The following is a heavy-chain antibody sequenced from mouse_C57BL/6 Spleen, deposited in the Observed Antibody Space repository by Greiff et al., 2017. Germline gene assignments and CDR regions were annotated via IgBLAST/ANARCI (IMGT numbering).Heavy chain of an antibody. J-gene: IGHJ1*03. CDR3: ARSLDFLWDFDG. CDR1: GYAFSSSW. Sequence: QVQLQQSGPELVKPGASVKISCKASGYAFSSSWMNWVKQRPGKGLVWIGRIYPGDGDTNYNGKFKGKATLTADKSSSTAYLQLSSLTSEDSAVYFCARSLDFLWDFDGWGTGTTVTVAS. D-gene: IGHD2-4*01. CDR2: IYPGDGDT. V-gene: IGHV1-82*01.